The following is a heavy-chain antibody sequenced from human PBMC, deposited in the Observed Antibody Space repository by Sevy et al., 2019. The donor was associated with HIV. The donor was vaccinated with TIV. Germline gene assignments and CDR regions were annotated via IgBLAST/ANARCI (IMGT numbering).Heavy chain of an antibody. CDR1: GGTFSSYA. CDR2: IIPIFGTA. J-gene: IGHJ6*02. Sequence: ASVKVSCKASGGTFSSYAISWVRQAPGQGLEWMGGIIPIFGTANYAQMFQGRVTITADESTSTAYMELSSLRSEDTAVYYCAREVPIAARLTDYYYGMDVWGQGTTVTVSS. CDR3: AREVPIAARLTDYYYGMDV. D-gene: IGHD6-6*01. V-gene: IGHV1-69*13.